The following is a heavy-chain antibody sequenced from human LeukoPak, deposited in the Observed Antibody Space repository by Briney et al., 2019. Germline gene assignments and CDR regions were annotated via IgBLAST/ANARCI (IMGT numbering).Heavy chain of an antibody. CDR2: IYYSGST. CDR3: ARRVAVTGIYCFDH. J-gene: IGHJ4*02. V-gene: IGHV4-59*08. Sequence: NPSETLSLTCTVSGGSISSYYWSWIRQPPGKGLEWIGYIYYSGSTNYNPSLKSRVTISLDTSKNQFSLRLTSVTAADAAVYYCARRVAVTGIYCFDHWGQGTPVTVSS. D-gene: IGHD6-19*01. CDR1: GGSISSYY.